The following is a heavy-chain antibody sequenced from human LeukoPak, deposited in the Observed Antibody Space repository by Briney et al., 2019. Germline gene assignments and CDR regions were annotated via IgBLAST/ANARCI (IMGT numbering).Heavy chain of an antibody. V-gene: IGHV4-61*02. D-gene: IGHD1-1*01. CDR3: ARGGYNWNERAYFDY. J-gene: IGHJ4*02. Sequence: SQTLSLTCTVSGGSISSGSYYWSWIRQPAGKGLEWIGRIYTSGSTNYNPSLKSRVTISVDTSKNQFSLKLSSVTAADTAVYYCARGGYNWNERAYFDYWGQGTLVTVSS. CDR1: GGSISSGSYY. CDR2: IYTSGST.